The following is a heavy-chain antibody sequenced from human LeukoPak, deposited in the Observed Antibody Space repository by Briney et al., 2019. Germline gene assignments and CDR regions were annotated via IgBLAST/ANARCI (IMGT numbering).Heavy chain of an antibody. CDR1: GFTFSSYG. D-gene: IGHD3-10*01. CDR2: IWYDGSNK. CDR3: ARAHMVRGVISHWFDP. Sequence: GRPLRLSCAASGFTFSSYGMHWVRQAPGKGLEWVAVIWYDGSNKYYADSVKGRFTISRDNSKNTLYLQMNSLRAEDTAVYYCARAHMVRGVISHWFDPWGQGTLVTVSS. J-gene: IGHJ5*02. V-gene: IGHV3-33*01.